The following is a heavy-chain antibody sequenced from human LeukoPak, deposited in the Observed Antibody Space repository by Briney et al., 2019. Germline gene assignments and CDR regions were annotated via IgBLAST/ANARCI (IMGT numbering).Heavy chain of an antibody. CDR3: ARIENCSSTSCYNGAFDI. CDR2: INHSGST. Sequence: SETLSLTCAVYGGSFSGYYWSWIRQPPGKGLEWIGEINHSGSTNYNPSLKSRVTISVDTSKNQFSLKLSSVTAADPAVYYCARIENCSSTSCYNGAFDIWGQGTMVTVSS. V-gene: IGHV4-34*01. D-gene: IGHD2-2*02. J-gene: IGHJ3*02. CDR1: GGSFSGYY.